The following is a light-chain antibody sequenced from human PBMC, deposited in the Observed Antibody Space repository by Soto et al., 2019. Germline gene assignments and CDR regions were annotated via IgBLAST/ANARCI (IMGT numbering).Light chain of an antibody. CDR1: QSVSSN. Sequence: EIVMTQSPATLSVSPGERATLSCRASQSVSSNLAWYQQEPGQAPRLLIYGASTRATGIPARVSGSGSGTEFTLTISSLQSEDFAVYYCQQYNKWPPYTFGQGTKLEIK. J-gene: IGKJ2*01. CDR3: QQYNKWPPYT. CDR2: GAS. V-gene: IGKV3-15*01.